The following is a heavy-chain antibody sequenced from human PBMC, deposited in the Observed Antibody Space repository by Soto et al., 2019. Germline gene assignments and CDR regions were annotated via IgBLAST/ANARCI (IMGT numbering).Heavy chain of an antibody. J-gene: IGHJ5*02. Sequence: GGSLRLSCAASGFTFSSYGIHWVRQAPGKGLEWVAVIWYDRSNKYYADSVKGRFTISRDNSKKTLYLQMNSLRAEDTAVYYCATEGQDTAMVTTHKRFDPSGQGTLVTVCS. CDR1: GFTFSSYG. D-gene: IGHD5-18*01. CDR3: ATEGQDTAMVTTHKRFDP. V-gene: IGHV3-33*01. CDR2: IWYDRSNK.